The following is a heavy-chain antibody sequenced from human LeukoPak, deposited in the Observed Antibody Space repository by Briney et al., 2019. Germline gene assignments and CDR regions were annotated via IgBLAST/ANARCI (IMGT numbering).Heavy chain of an antibody. CDR1: GFSLSTSGMR. J-gene: IGHJ4*02. CDR2: IDWDDDK. Sequence: SGPTLVNPTQTLTLTCTFSGFSLSTSGMRVSWIRQPPGKALEWLARIDWDDDKFYSTSLKTRLTISKDTSKNQVVLTMTNMDPVDTATYYCARSTVTYAPFDYWGQGTLVTVSS. CDR3: ARSTVTYAPFDY. V-gene: IGHV2-70*04. D-gene: IGHD4-17*01.